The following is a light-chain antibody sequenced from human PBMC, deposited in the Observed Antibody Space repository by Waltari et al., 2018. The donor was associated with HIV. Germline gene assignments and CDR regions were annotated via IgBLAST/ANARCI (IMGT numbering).Light chain of an antibody. J-gene: IGLJ2*01. CDR3: SSFTTRGQIV. CDR1: SSDIGDSDY. Sequence: QSALTQPASVSGSPGQSITISCSGTSSDIGDSDYVSWYQQRPGKAPQLMISDVNKRPSGVSGRFSGSKSGSAPALTISGLQAEDEADYYCSSFTTRGQIVFGGGTKLTVL. CDR2: DVN. V-gene: IGLV2-14*03.